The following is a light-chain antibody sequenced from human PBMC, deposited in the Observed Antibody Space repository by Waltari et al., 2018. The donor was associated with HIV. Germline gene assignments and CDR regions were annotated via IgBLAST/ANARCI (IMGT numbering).Light chain of an antibody. J-gene: IGLJ2*01. CDR3: CSYAGSVL. CDR2: EVN. V-gene: IGLV2-23*02. Sequence: QSALTQPASVSGSPGQSITISCTGTSRDVGTYNLVSWYQQHPGKAPKLMIYEVNKRPSGVSNRFSGSKSGNTASLTISGLQAEDEADYYCCSYAGSVLFGGGTKLTVL. CDR1: SRDVGTYNL.